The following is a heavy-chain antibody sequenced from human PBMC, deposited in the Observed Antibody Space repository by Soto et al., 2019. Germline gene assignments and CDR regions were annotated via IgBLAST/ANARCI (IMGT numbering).Heavy chain of an antibody. J-gene: IGHJ4*02. Sequence: GGSLRLSCAASGFTFSAYSMSWVRQAPGKGLKWISTIRKDTRTTYYVDSVTGRLTITKDTSKNQVVLTMTNMDPVDTATYYCAHNKMINGFTMVRGVYVPAQFDYWGQGTLVTVSS. CDR1: GFTFSAYS. CDR3: AHNKMINGFTMVRGVYVPAQFDY. CDR2: IRKDTRTT. D-gene: IGHD3-10*01. V-gene: IGHV3-23*01.